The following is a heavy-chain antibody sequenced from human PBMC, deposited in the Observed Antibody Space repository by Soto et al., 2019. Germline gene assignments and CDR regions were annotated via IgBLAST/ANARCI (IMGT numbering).Heavy chain of an antibody. J-gene: IGHJ6*02. CDR3: ASSDYYYYYGMDV. Sequence: SEPLSLPCADSGGSISSGGYSWSWVLQPPGKGLEWIGYIYHSGSTYYNPSLKSRVTISVDRSKNQFSLKLSSVTAADTAVYYCASSDYYYYYGMDVWGQGTTVTVSS. V-gene: IGHV4-30-2*01. CDR1: GGSISSGGYS. CDR2: IYHSGST.